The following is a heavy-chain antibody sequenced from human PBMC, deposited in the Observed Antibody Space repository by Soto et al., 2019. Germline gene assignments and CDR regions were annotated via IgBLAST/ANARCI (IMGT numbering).Heavy chain of an antibody. V-gene: IGHV1-18*01. CDR1: GYTFTSYG. CDR2: ISAYNVNT. Sequence: QVQLVQSGAEVKKPGASVKVSCKASGYTFTSYGISWVRQAPGQGLEGMGWISAYNVNTNYAQKLQGRVTMTTDTTTSTADMELRSLRADDTVVECCARRRRWYYLDYWGQGTLVNVSS. CDR3: ARRRRWYYLDY. J-gene: IGHJ4*02. D-gene: IGHD2-8*01.